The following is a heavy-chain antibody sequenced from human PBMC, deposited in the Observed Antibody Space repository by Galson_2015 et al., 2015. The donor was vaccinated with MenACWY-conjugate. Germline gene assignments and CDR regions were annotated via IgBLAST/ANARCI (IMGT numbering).Heavy chain of an antibody. CDR2: IYYRSKWYN. CDR1: GDSVSRNIVA. J-gene: IGHJ4*02. Sequence: CAISGDSVSRNIVAWNWIRQSPSRGLEWLGRIYYRSKWYNDYAESVRGRITINPGTSKNQFSLQLSSVTPEDTAVYYCARDAGALNCWGQGTLVTVSS. D-gene: IGHD1-26*01. V-gene: IGHV6-1*01. CDR3: ARDAGALNC.